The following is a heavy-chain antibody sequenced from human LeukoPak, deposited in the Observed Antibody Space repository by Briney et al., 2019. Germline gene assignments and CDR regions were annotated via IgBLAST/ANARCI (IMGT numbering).Heavy chain of an antibody. D-gene: IGHD1-7*01. Sequence: GGSLRLSCAASEFTVSSNYMSWVRQAPGKGLEWVSVIYSGGSTYYADSVKGRFTISRDNSKNTLYLQMNSLRAEDTAVYYCARGGYWNYEGWFDPWGQGTLVTVSS. V-gene: IGHV3-66*01. CDR3: ARGGYWNYEGWFDP. CDR2: IYSGGST. J-gene: IGHJ5*02. CDR1: EFTVSSNY.